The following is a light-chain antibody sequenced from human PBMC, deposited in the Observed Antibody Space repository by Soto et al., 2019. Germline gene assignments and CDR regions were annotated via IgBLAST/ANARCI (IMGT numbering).Light chain of an antibody. Sequence: QSVLTQPRSVSGSQGQSVTISCTGTSSDIGGYDYVSWYQQHPGNPGKAPTLMIYDVSKRPSGVPERFSGSKSGYTASLTISGLQAEDEAEYYCCSYAGSYSHVLFGGGTKVTAL. V-gene: IGLV2-11*01. CDR3: CSYAGSYSHVL. CDR1: SSDIGGYDY. J-gene: IGLJ3*02. CDR2: DVS.